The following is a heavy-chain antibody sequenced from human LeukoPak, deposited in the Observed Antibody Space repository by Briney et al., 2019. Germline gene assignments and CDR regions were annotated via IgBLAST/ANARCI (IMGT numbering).Heavy chain of an antibody. CDR1: GGSISSSSYY. CDR2: IYYSGST. Sequence: SETLSLTCTVSGGSISSSSYYWGWIRQPPGKGLEWIGSIYYSGSTYYNPSLKSRVTISVDTSKNQFSLKLSSVTAADTAVYYCARDRGWVYYDSSGPNDAFDIWGQGTMVTVSS. D-gene: IGHD3-22*01. CDR3: ARDRGWVYYDSSGPNDAFDI. J-gene: IGHJ3*02. V-gene: IGHV4-39*02.